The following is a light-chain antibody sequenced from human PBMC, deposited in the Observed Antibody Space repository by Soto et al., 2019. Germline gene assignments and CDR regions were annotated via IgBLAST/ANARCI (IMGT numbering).Light chain of an antibody. V-gene: IGKV1-12*01. CDR1: QDISSW. Sequence: DIQMTQSPSFVSASVGDRVTITCRASQDISSWLAWYQQKPGKAPKLLIYAASSLESGVPSRFSGSESGTDFTLTISSLQPEDFATYYCQQGNSFPRTFGQWTKVEIK. CDR2: AAS. CDR3: QQGNSFPRT. J-gene: IGKJ1*01.